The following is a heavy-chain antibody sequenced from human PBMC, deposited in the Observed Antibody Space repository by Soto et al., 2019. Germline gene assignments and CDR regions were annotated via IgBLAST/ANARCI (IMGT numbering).Heavy chain of an antibody. D-gene: IGHD1-7*01. CDR3: ARPDNWNYSGYYYGMDV. CDR2: IIPIFGTA. V-gene: IGHV1-69*13. Sequence: SVKVSCKASGGTFSSYAISWVRQAPGQGLEWMGGIIPIFGTANYAQKFQGRVTITADESTSTAYMELSSLRSEDTAVYYCARPDNWNYSGYYYGMDVWGQGTTVTVSS. J-gene: IGHJ6*02. CDR1: GGTFSSYA.